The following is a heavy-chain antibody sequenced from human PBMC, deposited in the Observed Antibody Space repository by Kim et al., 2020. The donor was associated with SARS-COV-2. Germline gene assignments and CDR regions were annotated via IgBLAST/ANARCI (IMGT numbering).Heavy chain of an antibody. J-gene: IGHJ6*02. D-gene: IGHD6-13*01. CDR2: ISYDGSNK. Sequence: GGSLRLSCAASGFTFSSYGMHWVRQAPGKGLEWVAVISYDGSNKYYADSVKGRFTISRDNSKNTLYLQMNSLRAEDTAVYYCANLRVRCSSSWLHPPYYGMDVWGQGTTVTVSS. V-gene: IGHV3-30*18. CDR3: ANLRVRCSSSWLHPPYYGMDV. CDR1: GFTFSSYG.